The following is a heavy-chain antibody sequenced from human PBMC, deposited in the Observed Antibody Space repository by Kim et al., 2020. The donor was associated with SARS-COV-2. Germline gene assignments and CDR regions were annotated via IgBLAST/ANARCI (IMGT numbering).Heavy chain of an antibody. CDR2: INHSGST. CDR3: ARVMVVAAVGYGMDV. V-gene: IGHV4-34*01. D-gene: IGHD2-15*01. Sequence: SETLSLTCAVYGGSFSGYYWSWIRQPPGKGLEWIGEINHSGSTNYNPSLKSRVTISVDTSKNQFSLKLSSVTAADTAVYYCARVMVVAAVGYGMDVWGQG. J-gene: IGHJ6*02. CDR1: GGSFSGYY.